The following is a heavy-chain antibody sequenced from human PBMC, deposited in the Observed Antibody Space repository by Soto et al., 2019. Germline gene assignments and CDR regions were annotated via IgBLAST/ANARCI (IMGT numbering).Heavy chain of an antibody. Sequence: QITLKESGPTLVKPTQTLTLTCTFSGFSLSTSGVGVGWIRQPPGKALEWLALIYWNDNKSYSPSLNSSLTITKDTPKNQVVLTITTMDPVDTATYYCSQGGDFFWGGYYAFDIWGQGTMVTVSS. J-gene: IGHJ3*02. CDR1: GFSLSTSGVG. V-gene: IGHV2-5*01. CDR3: SQGGDFFWGGYYAFDI. D-gene: IGHD3-3*01. CDR2: IYWNDNK.